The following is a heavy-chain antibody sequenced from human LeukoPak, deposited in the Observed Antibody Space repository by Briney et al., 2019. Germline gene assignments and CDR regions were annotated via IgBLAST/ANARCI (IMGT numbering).Heavy chain of an antibody. CDR3: TRVGTAMGYYYYCMDV. V-gene: IGHV3-49*03. D-gene: IGHD5-18*01. CDR1: GFTFGDYA. CDR2: IRSKAYGGTT. Sequence: SLRFSCTASGFTFGDYAMSWFRHAPGKGLEWVGFIRSKAYGGTTEYAASVKGRFTISRDDSKSIAYLQMNSLKTEDTAVYYCTRVGTAMGYYYYCMDVWGKGTTVTVSS. J-gene: IGHJ6*03.